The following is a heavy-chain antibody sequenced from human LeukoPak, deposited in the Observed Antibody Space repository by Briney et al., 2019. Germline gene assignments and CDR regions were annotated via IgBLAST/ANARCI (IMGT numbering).Heavy chain of an antibody. V-gene: IGHV3-23*01. J-gene: IGHJ4*02. CDR3: AREHRRYYDILTGYEEDDYFDY. D-gene: IGHD3-9*01. CDR1: GFNFRSYA. CDR2: VTGGAVAT. Sequence: PGGSLRLSCAASGFNFRSYAMSWVRQAPGKGLEWVSTVTGGAVATYYADSVRGRHTISRDNSKNTLYLQMNSLRAEDTAVYYCAREHRRYYDILTGYEEDDYFDYWGQGTLVTVSS.